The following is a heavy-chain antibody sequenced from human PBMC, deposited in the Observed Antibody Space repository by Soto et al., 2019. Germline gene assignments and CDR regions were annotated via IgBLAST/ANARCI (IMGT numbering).Heavy chain of an antibody. D-gene: IGHD1-1*01. CDR2: INHSGST. CDR3: ARERMGGTLFRLYYFDY. Sequence: SETLSLTCVVYGGSFSGYYWNWIRQSPGKGLEWIGEINHSGSTNYNPSLKSRVTISVDTSKNQFSLKLSSVTAADTAVYYCARERMGGTLFRLYYFDYWGHGTLVTVSS. CDR1: GGSFSGYY. V-gene: IGHV4-34*01. J-gene: IGHJ4*01.